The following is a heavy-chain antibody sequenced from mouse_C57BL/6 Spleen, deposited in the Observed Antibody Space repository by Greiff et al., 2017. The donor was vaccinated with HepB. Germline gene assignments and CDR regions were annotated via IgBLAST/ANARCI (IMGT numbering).Heavy chain of an antibody. CDR3: AREGAYGSSYGAMDY. CDR2: ISDGSSYT. D-gene: IGHD1-1*01. V-gene: IGHV5-4*01. J-gene: IGHJ4*01. Sequence: EVHLVESGGGLVKPGGSLKLSCAASGFTFSSYAMSWVRQTPEKRLEWVATISDGSSYTYYPDNVKGRFTISRDNAKNNLYLQMSHLKSEDTAMYYCAREGAYGSSYGAMDYWGQGTSVTVSS. CDR1: GFTFSSYA.